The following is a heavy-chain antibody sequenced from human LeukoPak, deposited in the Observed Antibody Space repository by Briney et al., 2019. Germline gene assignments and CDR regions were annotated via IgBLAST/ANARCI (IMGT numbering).Heavy chain of an antibody. CDR2: IYYSGNT. CDR1: GGSISSYY. V-gene: IGHV4-59*01. D-gene: IGHD4-11*01. CDR3: ARGYSDYAAFDI. Sequence: SETLSLTCTVSGGSISSYYWSWIRQPPGKGLERIGYIYYSGNTNYNPSLKSRVTISVDTSKNQFSLKLRSVTAADTAVYYCARGYSDYAAFDIWGQGTMVTVSS. J-gene: IGHJ3*02.